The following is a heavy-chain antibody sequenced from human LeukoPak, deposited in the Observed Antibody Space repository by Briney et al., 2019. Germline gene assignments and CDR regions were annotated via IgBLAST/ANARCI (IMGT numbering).Heavy chain of an antibody. CDR1: GYTFSSYA. Sequence: ASVKVSCKASGYTFSSYAISWVRQAPGQGLEWMGGIIPIFGTANYAQKFQGRVTITADESTSTVYMELSSLRSEDTAMYYCARDRLQYWFDPWGQGTLVTVSS. V-gene: IGHV1-69*13. CDR2: IIPIFGTA. J-gene: IGHJ5*02. D-gene: IGHD4-11*01. CDR3: ARDRLQYWFDP.